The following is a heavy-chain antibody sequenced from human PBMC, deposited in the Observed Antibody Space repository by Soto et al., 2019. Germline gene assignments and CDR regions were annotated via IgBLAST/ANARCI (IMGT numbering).Heavy chain of an antibody. V-gene: IGHV3-30-3*01. J-gene: IGHJ4*02. CDR3: ARGPSSLTRFDY. Sequence: GGSLRLSCAASGFTFSSYAMHWVRQAPGKGLEWVAVISDDGSNKYYADSVKGRFTISRDNSKNTLYLQRNSLRAEDTAVYYCARGPSSLTRFDYWGQGTLVTVSS. CDR1: GFTFSSYA. D-gene: IGHD2-2*01. CDR2: ISDDGSNK.